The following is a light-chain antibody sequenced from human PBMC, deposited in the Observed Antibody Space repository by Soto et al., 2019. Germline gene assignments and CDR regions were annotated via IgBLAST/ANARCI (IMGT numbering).Light chain of an antibody. CDR3: QQYNNWPLT. J-gene: IGKJ4*01. V-gene: IGKV3-20*01. CDR1: QSVSNSY. CDR2: GAS. Sequence: EIVLTQSPGTLSLSPGERATLSCRASQSVSNSYLAWYQQKPGQAPRLLIYGASGRATGIPDRFSGSESGTEFTLTISSLQSEDFAVYYCQQYNNWPLTFGGGTKVDIK.